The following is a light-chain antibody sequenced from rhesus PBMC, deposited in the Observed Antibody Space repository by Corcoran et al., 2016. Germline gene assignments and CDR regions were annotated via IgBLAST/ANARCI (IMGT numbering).Light chain of an antibody. Sequence: DIQMTQSPSSLSASVGDTVTITCRASQGISSGLAWYQQKPGKAPKLLIDKASSLQSGVPSRFSGSGSGTVFTLTIRSLQSEDFATSFCQQYNSRPRTFGQGTKVEIK. CDR2: KAS. CDR3: QQYNSRPRT. V-gene: IGKV1-22*01. CDR1: QGISSG. J-gene: IGKJ1*01.